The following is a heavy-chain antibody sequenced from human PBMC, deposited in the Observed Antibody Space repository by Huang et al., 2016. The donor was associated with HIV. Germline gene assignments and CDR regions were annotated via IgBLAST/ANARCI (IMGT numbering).Heavy chain of an antibody. CDR3: SRINYAKTTYYLDFDF. Sequence: QVHLQESGPGLVKPSETLSLTCTVSGGSVSSGDYYWSWVRQPPGKGLEWIAYAYYDGSTNYNPSLESRLSMSVDTSRNQFSLNLRSVTAADTAVYYCSRINYAKTTYYLDFDFWGQGTLVTVSS. CDR2: AYYDGST. V-gene: IGHV4-61*08. J-gene: IGHJ4*02. CDR1: GGSVSSGDYY. D-gene: IGHD3-22*01.